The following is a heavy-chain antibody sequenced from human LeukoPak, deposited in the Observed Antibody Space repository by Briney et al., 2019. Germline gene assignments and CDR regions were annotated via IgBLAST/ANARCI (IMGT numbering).Heavy chain of an antibody. J-gene: IGHJ6*02. V-gene: IGHV1-69*13. CDR3: ARDCSSTSCYEHYYYGMDV. CDR1: GGTFNSYA. CDR2: IIPIFGTA. D-gene: IGHD2-2*01. Sequence: SVKVSCKASGGTFNSYAISWVRQAPGQGLEWMGGIIPIFGTANYAQKFQGRVTINADESTTTAYMELSSLRSEDTAVYYCARDCSSTSCYEHYYYGMDVWGQGTTVTVSS.